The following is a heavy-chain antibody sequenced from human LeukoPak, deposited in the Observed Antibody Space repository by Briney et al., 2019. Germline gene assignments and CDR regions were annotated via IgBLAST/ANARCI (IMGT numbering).Heavy chain of an antibody. Sequence: SETLSLTCTVSGASINNHYWGWIRQPPGKGLEWIGSIYYSGSTYYNPSLKSRVTISVDTSKNQFSLKLSSVTAADTAVYYCARQGCTNGVCYVADYWGQGTLVTVSS. V-gene: IGHV4-39*01. CDR1: GASINNHY. CDR3: ARQGCTNGVCYVADY. CDR2: IYYSGST. D-gene: IGHD2-8*01. J-gene: IGHJ4*02.